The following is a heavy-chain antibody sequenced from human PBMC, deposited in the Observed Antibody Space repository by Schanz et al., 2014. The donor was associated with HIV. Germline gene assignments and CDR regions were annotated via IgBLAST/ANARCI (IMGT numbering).Heavy chain of an antibody. J-gene: IGHJ6*02. CDR3: ARRSTPGGYYGMDV. V-gene: IGHV3-30-3*01. CDR1: GFTFSSYA. D-gene: IGHD2-15*01. Sequence: QVQLVESGGGLVKAGGSLRLSCAASGFTFSSYAIHWVRQAPGKGLEWVAIISYDGSIKKYADSVKGRFTISRDNSKNTLYLQMNSLRAEDTAVYYCARRSTPGGYYGMDVWGQGTTVTVSS. CDR2: ISYDGSIK.